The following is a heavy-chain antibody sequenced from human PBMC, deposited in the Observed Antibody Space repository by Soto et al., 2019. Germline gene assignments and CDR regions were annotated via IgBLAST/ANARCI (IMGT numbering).Heavy chain of an antibody. CDR1: GGTFSRYA. D-gene: IGHD1-26*01. Sequence: GASVKVSCKASGGTFSRYAISWVRQAPGQGLEWMGGIIPIFGTVNYAQKFQGRVTITADESTSTAYMELSSLRFEDTAVYYCARAIVGPTTTGWLDPWGQGTLVTVSS. J-gene: IGHJ5*02. V-gene: IGHV1-69*13. CDR2: IIPIFGTV. CDR3: ARAIVGPTTTGWLDP.